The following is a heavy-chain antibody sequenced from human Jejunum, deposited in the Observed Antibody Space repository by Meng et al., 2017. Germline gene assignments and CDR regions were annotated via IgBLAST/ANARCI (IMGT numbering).Heavy chain of an antibody. J-gene: IGHJ4*02. CDR3: ARPTVAVKFTGSGY. D-gene: IGHD6-19*01. Sequence: QVQLVQSGAEVKKPGASVKVSCKASGYSFTTYYIHWVRQAPGQGLEWMGLINPTTGNTNYAQEFQGRVTMTRDTSTSTVYMELSSLRSEDTAIYYCARPTVAVKFTGSGYWGQGTLVTVSS. CDR2: INPTTGNT. CDR1: GYSFTTYY. V-gene: IGHV1-46*01.